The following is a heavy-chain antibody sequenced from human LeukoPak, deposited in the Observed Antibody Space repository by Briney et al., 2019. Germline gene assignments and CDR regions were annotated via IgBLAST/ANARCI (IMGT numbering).Heavy chain of an antibody. CDR3: ARELGDWSGYYMGHFNY. CDR1: GYTFTGQY. J-gene: IGHJ4*02. CDR2: INPKNGGT. Sequence: ASVKVSCKASGYTFTGQYLHWVRQAPGQGLEWMGFINPKNGGTTYAQKFQDRLTITRDTSISTAYMELSRLRSDDTAVYYCARELGDWSGYYMGHFNYWGQGTLVSVSS. D-gene: IGHD3-3*01. V-gene: IGHV1-2*02.